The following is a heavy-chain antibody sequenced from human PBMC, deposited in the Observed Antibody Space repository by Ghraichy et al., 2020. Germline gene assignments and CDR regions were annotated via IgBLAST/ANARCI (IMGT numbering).Heavy chain of an antibody. D-gene: IGHD4-17*01. J-gene: IGHJ4*02. CDR1: GGSFSGYY. CDR2: INHSGST. V-gene: IGHV4-34*01. Sequence: SETLSLTCAVYGGSFSGYYLSWIRQPPGKGLEWIGEINHSGSTNYNPSLKSRVTISVDTSKNQLSLKLSSVTAADTAVYYCANGDYGFDYWGQGTLVTVSS. CDR3: ANGDYGFDY.